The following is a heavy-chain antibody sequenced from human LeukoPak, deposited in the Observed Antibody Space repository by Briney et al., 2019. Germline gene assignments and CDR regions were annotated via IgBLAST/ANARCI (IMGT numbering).Heavy chain of an antibody. CDR2: IYHSGST. V-gene: IGHV4-59*04. J-gene: IGHJ3*02. D-gene: IGHD6-13*01. Sequence: SETLSLTCTVSGGSISSYHWSWIRQPPGKGLEWIGYIYHSGSTYYNPSLKSRVTISVDRSKNQFSLKLSSVTAADTAVYYCAIGFSSIHAFDIWGQGTMVTVSS. CDR3: AIGFSSIHAFDI. CDR1: GGSISSYH.